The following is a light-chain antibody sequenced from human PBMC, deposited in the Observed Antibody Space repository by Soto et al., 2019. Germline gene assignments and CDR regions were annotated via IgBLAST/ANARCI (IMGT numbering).Light chain of an antibody. CDR1: QGIRNY. Sequence: DIQMNKSPSSLSASVGDRDTITCRASQGIRNYLGWYQQKPGKSPKRLIYAASSLQSVVPSRFSGSGSGTEFTLTISSLQPEDFATYYCLQHNSYPLTFGGGTKVDIK. CDR3: LQHNSYPLT. V-gene: IGKV1-17*01. J-gene: IGKJ4*01. CDR2: AAS.